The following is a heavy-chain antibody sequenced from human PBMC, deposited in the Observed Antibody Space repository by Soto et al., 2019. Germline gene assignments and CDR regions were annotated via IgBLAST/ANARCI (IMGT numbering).Heavy chain of an antibody. CDR2: IYYSGST. D-gene: IGHD3-10*01. V-gene: IGHV4-30-4*01. J-gene: IGHJ5*02. CDR3: ARGFEGSGSFYNPSNWFDP. Sequence: TSETLSLTCTVSGGSISSGDYYWSWIRQPPGKGLEWIGYIYYSGSTYYNPSLKSRVTISVDTSKNQFSLKLSSVTAADTAVYYCARGFEGSGSFYNPSNWFDPWGQGTLVTVPS. CDR1: GGSISSGDYY.